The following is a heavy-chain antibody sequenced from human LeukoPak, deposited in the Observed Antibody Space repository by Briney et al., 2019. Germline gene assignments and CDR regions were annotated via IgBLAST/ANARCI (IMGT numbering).Heavy chain of an antibody. CDR1: GGSFSGYY. J-gene: IGHJ3*02. D-gene: IGHD3-22*01. Sequence: SETLSLTCAVYGGSFSGYYWSWIRQPPGKGLEWIGEINHSGSTNYNPSLKSRVTISVDTSKNQFSLKLSSVTAADTAVYYCARVDYYARRAFDIWGQGTMVTVSS. CDR2: INHSGST. V-gene: IGHV4-34*01. CDR3: ARVDYYARRAFDI.